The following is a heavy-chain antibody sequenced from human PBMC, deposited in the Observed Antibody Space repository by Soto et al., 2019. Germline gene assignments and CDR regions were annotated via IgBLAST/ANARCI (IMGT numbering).Heavy chain of an antibody. CDR2: IYGDDTK. J-gene: IGHJ6*02. CDR1: GFPLITTEIQ. Sequence: QITLKESGPTLVKPTQTLTLTCTFSGFPLITTEIQVAWIRQSPGKALECLAVIYGDDTKRYSPSLSSRLTVTKDTSKNQVVLIMTNMDPGDTGTYYCAHRVSLFGMDVWGQGTTVTVSS. CDR3: AHRVSLFGMDV. V-gene: IGHV2-5*02.